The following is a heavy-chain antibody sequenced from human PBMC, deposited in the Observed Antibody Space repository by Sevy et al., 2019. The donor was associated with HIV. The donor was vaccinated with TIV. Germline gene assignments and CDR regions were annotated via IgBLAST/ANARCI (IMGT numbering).Heavy chain of an antibody. CDR3: ARGPDCGGDCDVGFYYPLDV. J-gene: IGHJ6*02. V-gene: IGHV3-48*02. CDR1: GFTFSRYS. CDR2: TSSNSAAI. Sequence: GGSLRLSCAASGFTFSRYSMNWVRQAPGKGLEWISYTSSNSAAIYYPDSVKGRFTISRDNANSALFLQMNGLRDDDTAVYYSARGPDCGGDCDVGFYYPLDVWGQGTTVTVSS. D-gene: IGHD2-21*02.